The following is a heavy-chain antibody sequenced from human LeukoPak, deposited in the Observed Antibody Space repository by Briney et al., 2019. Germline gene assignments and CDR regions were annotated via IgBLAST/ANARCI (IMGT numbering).Heavy chain of an antibody. CDR2: ISSSSSYI. V-gene: IGHV3-21*04. CDR3: TRDQDAGYGLGY. CDR1: GFTFSSYS. D-gene: IGHD3-22*01. J-gene: IGHJ4*02. Sequence: PGGALRLPCAASGFTFSSYSMNWVRQAPGKGLEGVSSISSSSSYIYYADSVKGRFTISRDNAKNSLYLQMNSLRAEDTAVYFCTRDQDAGYGLGYWGQGTLVTVSS.